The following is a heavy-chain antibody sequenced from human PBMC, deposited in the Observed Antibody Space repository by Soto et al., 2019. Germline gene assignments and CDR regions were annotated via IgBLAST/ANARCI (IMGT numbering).Heavy chain of an antibody. CDR1: GGSISSYY. J-gene: IGHJ3*02. Sequence: SETLSLTCTVSGGSISSYYWSWIRQPPGKGLEWIGYISYSGSTNYNPSLKSRVTISVDTSKNQFSLKLSSVTAADTAVYYCASSSPHYDFWSGYSFWDAFDIWGQGTMVTVSS. CDR2: ISYSGST. D-gene: IGHD3-3*01. V-gene: IGHV4-59*01. CDR3: ASSSPHYDFWSGYSFWDAFDI.